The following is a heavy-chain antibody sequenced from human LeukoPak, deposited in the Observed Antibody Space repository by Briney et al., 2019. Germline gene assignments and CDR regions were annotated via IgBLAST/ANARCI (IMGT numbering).Heavy chain of an antibody. D-gene: IGHD6-19*01. V-gene: IGHV3-64D*06. CDR1: GFTFSSYV. J-gene: IGHJ4*02. CDR2: IGNNGGST. Sequence: GGSLRLSCSASGFTFSSYVMHWVRQAPGKGLEYVSAIGNNGGSTYYADSVKGRFIISRDNSRNTLYLQMSSLRVEDTAVYYRVKPGRLSSGPDYWGQETLVTVSS. CDR3: VKPGRLSSGPDY.